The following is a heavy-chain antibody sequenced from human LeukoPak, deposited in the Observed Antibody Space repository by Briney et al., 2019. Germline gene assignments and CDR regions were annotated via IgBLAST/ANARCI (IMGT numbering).Heavy chain of an antibody. V-gene: IGHV3-23*01. CDR2: ISRGGDMT. J-gene: IGHJ2*01. D-gene: IGHD2-21*01. CDR3: AKIGVIANWYFDI. CDR1: GFAFGNTG. Sequence: GGFLRLSCAASGFAFGNTGMSWVRQTPGTGLEWVSSISRGGDMTLHADSVRGRFTVSRDNSINTLYLQMNSLRAEDTAVYFCAKIGVIANWYFDIWGRGTLVTVSS.